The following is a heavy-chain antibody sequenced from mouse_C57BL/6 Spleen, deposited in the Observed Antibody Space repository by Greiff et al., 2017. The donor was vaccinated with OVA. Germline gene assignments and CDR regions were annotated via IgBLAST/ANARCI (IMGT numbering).Heavy chain of an antibody. Sequence: QVQLQQPGAELVKPGASVKMSCKASGYTFTSYWITWVKQRPGQGLEWIGDIYPGSGSTNYNEKFKSKATLTVDTSSSTAYMQLSSLTSEDSAVYYCGLYYGNYESFIDVWGTGTTVTVSS. D-gene: IGHD2-1*01. J-gene: IGHJ1*03. CDR3: GLYYGNYESFIDV. CDR1: GYTFTSYW. CDR2: IYPGSGST. V-gene: IGHV1-55*01.